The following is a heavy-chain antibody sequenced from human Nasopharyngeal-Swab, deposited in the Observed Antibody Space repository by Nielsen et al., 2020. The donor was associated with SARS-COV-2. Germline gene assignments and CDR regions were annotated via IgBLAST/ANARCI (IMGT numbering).Heavy chain of an antibody. Sequence: ASVKVSCKASGYTFTSYAMHWVRQAPGQRLEWMGWINDGNGNTKYSQKFQGRVTITRDTSASTAYMELSSLRSEDTAVYYCARDFRQRWELLHYYYYYGMDVWGQGTTVTVSS. CDR2: INDGNGNT. CDR3: ARDFRQRWELLHYYYYYGMDV. V-gene: IGHV1-3*01. CDR1: GYTFTSYA. J-gene: IGHJ6*02. D-gene: IGHD1-26*01.